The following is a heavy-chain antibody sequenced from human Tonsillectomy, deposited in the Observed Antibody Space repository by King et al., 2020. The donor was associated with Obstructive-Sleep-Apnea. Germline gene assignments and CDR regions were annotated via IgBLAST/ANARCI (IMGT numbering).Heavy chain of an antibody. J-gene: IGHJ6*02. D-gene: IGHD6-6*01. CDR3: ARVTLVSDYYYVGINV. CDR2: ISGSGGST. V-gene: IGHV3-23*04. Sequence: VQLVESGGGLVQPGGSLRLSCAASGFTFSSYAMSWVRQAPGKGLEWVSDISGSGGSTYYADSVKGRFTISRDNSTKTLSLQMNSLRDEDTAVYYCARVTLVSDYYYVGINVWGQGTTVTVSS. CDR1: GFTFSSYA.